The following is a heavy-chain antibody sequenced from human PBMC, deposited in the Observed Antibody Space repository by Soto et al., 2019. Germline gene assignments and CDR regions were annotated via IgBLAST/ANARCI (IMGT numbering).Heavy chain of an antibody. J-gene: IGHJ6*02. D-gene: IGHD3-16*01. Sequence: SLKISCKGSGYSFTSYWIGWVRQMPGKGLEWMGIIYPGDSDTRYSPSFQGQVTISADKSISTAYLQWSSLKASDTAMYYCAXAXPAXXXXXYGXXXYYXMDVXGXXXTXXVXS. CDR1: GYSFTSYW. V-gene: IGHV5-51*01. CDR2: IYPGDSDT. CDR3: AXAXPAXXXXXYGXXXYYXMDV.